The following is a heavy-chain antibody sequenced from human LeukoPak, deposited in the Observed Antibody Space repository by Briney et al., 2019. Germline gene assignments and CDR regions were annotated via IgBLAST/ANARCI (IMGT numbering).Heavy chain of an antibody. V-gene: IGHV1-2*04. J-gene: IGHJ4*02. CDR2: INPNSGGT. Sequence: GASVKVSCKASGYTFTRYYMHWVRQAPGQGLEWMGWINPNSGGTNYAKKFQGWVTMTRDTSISTAYMELSRLRSDDTAVYYCARERSVYFDYWGQGTLVTVSS. CDR3: ARERSVYFDY. CDR1: GYTFTRYY.